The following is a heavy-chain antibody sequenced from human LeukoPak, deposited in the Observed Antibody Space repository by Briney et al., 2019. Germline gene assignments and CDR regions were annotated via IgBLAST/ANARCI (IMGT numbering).Heavy chain of an antibody. CDR2: ISSSSIYI. D-gene: IGHD3-10*01. CDR3: ANLWFGERGDDY. V-gene: IGHV3-21*01. CDR1: GFIFSIYS. J-gene: IGHJ4*02. Sequence: GGSLRLSCAASGFIFSIYSMNWVRQAPGKGLEWVSSISSSSIYIYYADSVKGRFTISRDNSKNTLYLQMNSLRAEDTAVYYCANLWFGERGDDYWGQGTLVTVSS.